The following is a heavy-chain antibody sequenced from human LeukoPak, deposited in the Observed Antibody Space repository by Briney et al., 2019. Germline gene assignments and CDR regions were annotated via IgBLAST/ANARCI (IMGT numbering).Heavy chain of an antibody. J-gene: IGHJ4*02. V-gene: IGHV2-5*02. CDR1: GASISSHYW. Sequence: TLSLTCTVSGASISSHYWSWIRQPPGKALEWLALIFWDDDRRYRPSLKSRLSITKDTSKNQVVLTMTNMDPVDTATYYCAHGGSGWPFDYWGQGTLVTVSS. CDR3: AHGGSGWPFDY. CDR2: IFWDDDR. D-gene: IGHD6-19*01.